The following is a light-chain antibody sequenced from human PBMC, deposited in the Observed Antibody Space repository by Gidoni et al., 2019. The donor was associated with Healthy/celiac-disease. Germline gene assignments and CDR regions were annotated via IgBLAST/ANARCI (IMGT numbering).Light chain of an antibody. CDR3: QQYNSYHT. J-gene: IGKJ2*01. CDR1: QSISSW. V-gene: IGKV1-5*03. CDR2: KAS. Sequence: DIQITQSPSTLSASVGDRVNITGRASQSISSWVAWYQQKPGKAPKLQIYKASSLERGVPSRFMGSGSGTEFTRTISSLQPDDFATYYCQQYNSYHTFGQGTKLEIK.